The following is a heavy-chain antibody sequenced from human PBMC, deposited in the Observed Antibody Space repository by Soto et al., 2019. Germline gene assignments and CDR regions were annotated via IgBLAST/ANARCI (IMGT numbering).Heavy chain of an antibody. J-gene: IGHJ4*02. CDR3: LKGWGRYSKIFDY. CDR2: ISWNSGDI. D-gene: IGHD3-9*01. V-gene: IGHV3-9*01. CDR1: GFTFNDYA. Sequence: EVQLVESGGGLVQAGRSLRLSCKASGFTFNDYAIHWVRQTPGKGLEWVSSISWNSGDIDYADSVKGRFTVSRDNAKNSLYLQLNSLRAEDTALYYCLKGWGRYSKIFDYWGQGTLVTVSS.